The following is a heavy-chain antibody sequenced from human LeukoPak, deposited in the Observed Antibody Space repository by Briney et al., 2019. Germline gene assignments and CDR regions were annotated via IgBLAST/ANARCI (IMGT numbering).Heavy chain of an antibody. Sequence: GGSLRLSCAASGFTFSSYCMSWVRQAPGKGLEWVANIKQDGSEKYYVDSVKGRFAISRDNAKNSLYLQMNSLRAEDTAVYYCARMDTSCLDHGCYYGMDVWGQGTTVTVSS. V-gene: IGHV3-7*03. CDR1: GFTFSSYC. J-gene: IGHJ6*02. D-gene: IGHD2-2*01. CDR2: IKQDGSEK. CDR3: ARMDTSCLDHGCYYGMDV.